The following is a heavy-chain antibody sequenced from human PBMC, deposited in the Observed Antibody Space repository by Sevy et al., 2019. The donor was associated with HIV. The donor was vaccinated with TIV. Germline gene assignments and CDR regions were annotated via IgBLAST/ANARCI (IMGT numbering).Heavy chain of an antibody. Sequence: GGSLRLSCAASGFSISGYGMHWVRQAPGKGLEWVAVIWYDGTNREYADSVKGRFTISRDNSKNTLFLQMNSLRVEDTAVYYCAREDIRVAGIGYYFHSWGQGTLVTVSS. CDR1: GFSISGYG. CDR3: AREDIRVAGIGYYFHS. J-gene: IGHJ4*02. V-gene: IGHV3-33*01. D-gene: IGHD6-19*01. CDR2: IWYDGTNR.